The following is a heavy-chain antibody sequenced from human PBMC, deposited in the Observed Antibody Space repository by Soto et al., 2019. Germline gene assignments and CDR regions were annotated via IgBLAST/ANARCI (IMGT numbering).Heavy chain of an antibody. J-gene: IGHJ4*02. Sequence: SETLSLTCTVSGGSISSGGYYWSWIRQHPGKGLERIGYIYYSGSTYYNPSLKSRVTISVDTSKNQFSLKLSSVTAADTAVYYCARVAYYDILTGSKNTLDYWGQGTLVTVSS. V-gene: IGHV4-31*03. CDR3: ARVAYYDILTGSKNTLDY. D-gene: IGHD3-9*01. CDR2: IYYSGST. CDR1: GGSISSGGYY.